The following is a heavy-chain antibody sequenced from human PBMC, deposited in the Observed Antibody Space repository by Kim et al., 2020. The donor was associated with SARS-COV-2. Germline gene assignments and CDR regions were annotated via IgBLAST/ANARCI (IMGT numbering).Heavy chain of an antibody. V-gene: IGHV3-7*01. Sequence: GGSLRLSCAASGFTFSNYWMSWVRQAPGKGLEWVSKIKQDGSEIYYLDSVKGRLTISRDNAKNSLYLQMNSLRVEDTAVYYCARIVGGSSNFRWFDPWG. D-gene: IGHD2-15*01. J-gene: IGHJ5*02. CDR3: ARIVGGSSNFRWFDP. CDR1: GFTFSNYW. CDR2: IKQDGSEI.